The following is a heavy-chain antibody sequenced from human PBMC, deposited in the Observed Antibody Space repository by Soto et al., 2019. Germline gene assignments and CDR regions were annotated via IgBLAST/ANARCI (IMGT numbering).Heavy chain of an antibody. CDR3: ARSTESPSFNVFDY. Sequence: QVQLVESGGGVVQPGRSLRLSCAASGFTFSSYAMHWVRQAPGKGLEWVAVISYDGSNKYYADSVKGRFTISRDNSKNTLYLQMNSLRAEDTAVYYCARSTESPSFNVFDYWGQGTLVTVFS. D-gene: IGHD3-10*01. CDR1: GFTFSSYA. J-gene: IGHJ4*02. V-gene: IGHV3-30-3*01. CDR2: ISYDGSNK.